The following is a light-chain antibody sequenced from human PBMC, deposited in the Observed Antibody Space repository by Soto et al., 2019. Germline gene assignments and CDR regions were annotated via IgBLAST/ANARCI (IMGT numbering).Light chain of an antibody. Sequence: EIVMTQSPATLSVSPGEGATLSCRASQSVSSKLAWYQQKPGQAPRLLIYGASTRATGIPARFSGSGSGTDFTLTISRLEPEDFAVYYCQHYGSSPPITFGQGTRLEN. CDR1: QSVSSK. CDR2: GAS. CDR3: QHYGSSPPIT. V-gene: IGKV3-15*01. J-gene: IGKJ5*01.